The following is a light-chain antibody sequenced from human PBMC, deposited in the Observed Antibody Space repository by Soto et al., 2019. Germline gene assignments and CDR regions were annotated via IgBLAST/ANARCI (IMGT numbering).Light chain of an antibody. V-gene: IGKV1-27*01. CDR2: EAS. J-gene: IGKJ1*01. CDR1: QSISSW. Sequence: DIQMIQSPSTLSASVGDRVTITCRASQSISSWLAWYQQKPGKVPKLLIYEASNLQSGVPSRFRGGGSGTEFTLTISSLQPEDVATYYCQNFDSAPQTFGQGTKVDSK. CDR3: QNFDSAPQT.